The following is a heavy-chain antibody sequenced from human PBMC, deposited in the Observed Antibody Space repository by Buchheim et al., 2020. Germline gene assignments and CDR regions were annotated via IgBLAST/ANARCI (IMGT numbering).Heavy chain of an antibody. D-gene: IGHD3-22*01. Sequence: QVQLVESGGGVVQPGRSLRLSCAASGFTFSSYGMHWVRQAPGKGLEWVAVISYDGSNKYYADSVKGRFTISRDNSKKTLYLQMNSLRAEDTAVYYCAKEFYDSSGYYVYYFDYWGQGTL. J-gene: IGHJ4*02. CDR3: AKEFYDSSGYYVYYFDY. CDR2: ISYDGSNK. V-gene: IGHV3-30*18. CDR1: GFTFSSYG.